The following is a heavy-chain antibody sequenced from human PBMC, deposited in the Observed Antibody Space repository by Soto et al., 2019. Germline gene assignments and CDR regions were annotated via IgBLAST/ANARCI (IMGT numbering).Heavy chain of an antibody. CDR1: GGSISSYY. V-gene: IGHV4-59*01. J-gene: IGHJ3*02. CDR3: ARDLPGGSGAFDI. CDR2: NYYSGST. Sequence: QVQLQESGPGLVKPSETLSLTCTVSGGSISSYYWSWIRQPPGKGLEWIGYNYYSGSTNYNPSLKSRVTISVDTSKNQFSLKLSSVTAADTAVYYCARDLPGGSGAFDIWGQGTMVTVSS. D-gene: IGHD1-26*01.